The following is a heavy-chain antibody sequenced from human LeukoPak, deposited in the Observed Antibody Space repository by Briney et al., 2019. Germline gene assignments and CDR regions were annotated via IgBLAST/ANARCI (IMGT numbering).Heavy chain of an antibody. J-gene: IGHJ6*03. V-gene: IGHV3-15*01. CDR1: GFTFSNAW. CDR2: NKNKTDGGTT. D-gene: IGHD3-22*01. Sequence: GGSLRLTCAASGFTFSNAWMSWVRQAPGKGLEWLGRNKNKTDGGTTDYAAPVKGRFTISRDDSKNTLYLQVNSLKIEDTAVYYCTTDNYYDSSGYYYYMDVWGKGTTVTVSS. CDR3: TTDNYYDSSGYYYYMDV.